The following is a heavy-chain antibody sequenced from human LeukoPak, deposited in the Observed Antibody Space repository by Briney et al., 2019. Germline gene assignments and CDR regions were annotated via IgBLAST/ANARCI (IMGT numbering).Heavy chain of an antibody. V-gene: IGHV1-18*01. D-gene: IGHD2-15*01. CDR3: ARDGRYCSGGSCYFKPFDY. Sequence: ATVKVSCKASGYTFTSYGISWVRQAPGQRLEWMGWISAYNGNTNYAQKLQSRVTMTTDTSTSTAYMELRSLRSDDTAVYYCARDGRYCSGGSCYFKPFDYWGQGTLVTVSS. J-gene: IGHJ4*02. CDR2: ISAYNGNT. CDR1: GYTFTSYG.